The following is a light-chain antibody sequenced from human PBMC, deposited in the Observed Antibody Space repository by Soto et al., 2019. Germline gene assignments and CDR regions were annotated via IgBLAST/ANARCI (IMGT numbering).Light chain of an antibody. CDR3: HQYGSSPQT. V-gene: IGKV3-15*01. Sequence: EIVMTQSPATLSVSPGERATLSCXASQSVSSNLAWYQQKPGQAPRLLIYGASTRATGIPDRFSGSGSGTEFTLTVDRLEPEDFAVYYCHQYGSSPQTFGRGTKVDIK. CDR1: QSVSSN. J-gene: IGKJ1*01. CDR2: GAS.